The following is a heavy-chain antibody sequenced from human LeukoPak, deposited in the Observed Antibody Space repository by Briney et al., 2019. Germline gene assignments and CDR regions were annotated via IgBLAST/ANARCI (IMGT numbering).Heavy chain of an antibody. Sequence: PGGSLRLSCAASGFTFSSYAMSWVRQAPGKGLEWVSAISGSGSTIYYADSVKGRFTISRDNAKNSLYLQMNSLRAEDTAVYYCAREAQGIAAAGTLDYWGQGTLVTVSS. J-gene: IGHJ4*02. CDR2: ISGSGSTI. CDR1: GFTFSSYA. V-gene: IGHV3-23*01. CDR3: AREAQGIAAAGTLDY. D-gene: IGHD6-13*01.